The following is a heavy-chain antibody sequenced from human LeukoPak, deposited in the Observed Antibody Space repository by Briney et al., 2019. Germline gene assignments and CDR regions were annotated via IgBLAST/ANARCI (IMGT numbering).Heavy chain of an antibody. V-gene: IGHV3-48*01. Sequence: GGSLRLSCAASGFTFSSYSMNWVRQAPGKGLEWVPYISSSSSTIYYADSVKGRFTISRDNAKNSLYLQMNSLRAEDTAVYYCARIHSSSWYGESGYGMDVWGQGTTVTVSS. CDR2: ISSSSSTI. CDR3: ARIHSSSWYGESGYGMDV. D-gene: IGHD6-13*01. J-gene: IGHJ6*02. CDR1: GFTFSSYS.